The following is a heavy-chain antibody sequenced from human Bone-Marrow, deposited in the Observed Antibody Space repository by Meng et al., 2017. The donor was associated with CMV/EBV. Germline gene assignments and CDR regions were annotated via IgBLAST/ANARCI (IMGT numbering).Heavy chain of an antibody. V-gene: IGHV3-30*19. D-gene: IGHD3-16*01. Sequence: GESLKISCVVSGFTFSTYGMHWVRQAPGKGLEWVAVISYDGSNKYYADSVKGRFTISRDNSKNTLYLQMNSPRAEDTAVYYCARVWDEVWGTEGPNGAWGQGTLVTGSS. J-gene: IGHJ4*02. CDR3: ARVWDEVWGTEGPNGA. CDR1: GFTFSTYG. CDR2: ISYDGSNK.